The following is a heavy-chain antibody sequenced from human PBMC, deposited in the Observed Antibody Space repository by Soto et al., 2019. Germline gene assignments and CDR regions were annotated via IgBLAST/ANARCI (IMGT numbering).Heavy chain of an antibody. CDR2: ISGSGGST. J-gene: IGHJ4*02. CDR3: AKCPDFWSGYYTYYFDY. CDR1: GFTFSSYA. D-gene: IGHD3-3*01. V-gene: IGHV3-23*01. Sequence: GGSLRLSCAASGFTFSSYAMSWVRQAPGKGLEWVSAISGSGGSTYYADSVKGRFTISRDNSKNTLYLQMNSLRAEDTAVYYCAKCPDFWSGYYTYYFDYWGQGTLVTVSS.